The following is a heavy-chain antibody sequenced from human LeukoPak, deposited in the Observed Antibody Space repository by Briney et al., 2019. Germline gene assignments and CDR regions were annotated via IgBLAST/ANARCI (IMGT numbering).Heavy chain of an antibody. CDR1: GGSFSGYY. J-gene: IGHJ4*02. CDR2: IHYTGTT. CDR3: ARSDYADSEYDY. D-gene: IGHD4-17*01. Sequence: PSETLSLTCAVYGGSFSGYYWTWIRQPPGKGLEWIGYIHYTGTTNYNPSLKSRVTMSLDTSKNQFSLKLNSVTAADTAVYYCARSDYADSEYDYWGQGTLVTVSS. V-gene: IGHV4-59*01.